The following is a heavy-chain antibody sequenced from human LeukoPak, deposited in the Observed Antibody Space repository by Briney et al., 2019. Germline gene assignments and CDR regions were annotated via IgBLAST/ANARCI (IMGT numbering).Heavy chain of an antibody. V-gene: IGHV3-23*01. Sequence: GGSLRLSCAASGFTFNNYAMSWVRQAPGKGLWWVSAITGSGGSTSSADPVKSRLTTSRDNSKNTLYLQINSLRADDTALYYCARNQDSSWYYYYMDVWGKGTTVTVSS. CDR3: ARNQDSSWYYYYMDV. CDR1: GFTFNNYA. CDR2: ITGSGGST. J-gene: IGHJ6*03. D-gene: IGHD6-13*01.